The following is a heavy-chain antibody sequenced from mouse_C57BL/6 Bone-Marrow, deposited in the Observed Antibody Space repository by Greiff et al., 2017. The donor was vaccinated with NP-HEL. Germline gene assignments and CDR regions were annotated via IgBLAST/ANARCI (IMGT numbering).Heavy chain of an antibody. Sequence: EVQLQESGPGLVKPSQSLSLTCSVTGYSITSGYYWNWIRQFPGNKLEWMGYISYDGSNNYNPSLKNRISITRDTSKNQFFLKLNSVTTEDTATYYCARRGLWPFDYWGQGTTLTVSS. V-gene: IGHV3-6*01. CDR1: GYSITSGYY. D-gene: IGHD1-1*02. CDR2: ISYDGSN. J-gene: IGHJ2*01. CDR3: ARRGLWPFDY.